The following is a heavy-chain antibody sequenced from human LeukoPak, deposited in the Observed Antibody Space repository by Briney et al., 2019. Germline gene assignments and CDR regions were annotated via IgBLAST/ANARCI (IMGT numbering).Heavy chain of an antibody. CDR2: INHSGST. V-gene: IGHV4-34*01. CDR3: ARDGGRRDSSGFEIDY. CDR1: GGSFSGYY. J-gene: IGHJ4*02. D-gene: IGHD3-22*01. Sequence: KPSETLSLTCAVYGGSFSGYYWSWVRQPPGKGLEWIGEINHSGSTNYNPSLKSRVTISVDTSKNQFSLKLSSVTAADTAVYYCARDGGRRDSSGFEIDYWGQGTLVTVSS.